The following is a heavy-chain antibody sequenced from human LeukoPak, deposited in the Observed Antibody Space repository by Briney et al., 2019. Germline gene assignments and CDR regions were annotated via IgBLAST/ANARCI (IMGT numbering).Heavy chain of an antibody. D-gene: IGHD5-18*01. V-gene: IGHV3-11*01. CDR2: ISSSGTTI. CDR1: GFTFSDYY. CDR3: ASLDTAMVLAYYYYYMDV. J-gene: IGHJ6*03. Sequence: PGGSLRLSCAASGFTFSDYYMSWIRQAPGKGLEWLSYISSSGTTIYYADSVKGRFTISRDNAKNSLYLQMNSLRAEDTAVYYCASLDTAMVLAYYYYYMDVWGKGTRVTVSS.